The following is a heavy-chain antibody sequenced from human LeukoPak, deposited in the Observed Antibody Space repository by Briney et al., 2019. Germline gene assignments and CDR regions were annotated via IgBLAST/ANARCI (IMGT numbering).Heavy chain of an antibody. D-gene: IGHD2-21*02. CDR2: IYSGGDT. Sequence: PGGSLRLSCAVSEFTVSSNYMSWVRQAPGKGLEWVSVIYSGGDTYYADSVKGRFTISRDNAKNSLYLQMNSLRAEDTAVYYCARDLNCGGDCYENYWGQGTLVTVSS. CDR3: ARDLNCGGDCYENY. V-gene: IGHV3-66*01. CDR1: EFTVSSNY. J-gene: IGHJ4*02.